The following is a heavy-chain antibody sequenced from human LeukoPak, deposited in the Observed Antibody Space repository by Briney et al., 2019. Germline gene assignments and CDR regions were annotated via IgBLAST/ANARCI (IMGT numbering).Heavy chain of an antibody. V-gene: IGHV4-59*01. J-gene: IGHJ4*02. Sequence: TSETLSLTCTVSGGSISSYYWSWIRQPPGKGLEWIGYIYYSGSTNYNPSLKSRVTISVDTSKNQFSLKLTSVTAADTAVYYCARSPNWRVDKRFDYWGQGTLVTVSS. D-gene: IGHD1-1*01. CDR2: IYYSGST. CDR3: ARSPNWRVDKRFDY. CDR1: GGSISSYY.